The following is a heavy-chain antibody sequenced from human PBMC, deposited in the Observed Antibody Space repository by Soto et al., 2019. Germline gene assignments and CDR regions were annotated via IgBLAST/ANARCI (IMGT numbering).Heavy chain of an antibody. V-gene: IGHV1-69*01. CDR2: IIPLFGTT. CDR3: AREGGGWSSVDCDH. J-gene: IGHJ5*02. Sequence: QVQLVQSGAEVRNPGCSLKVSCKASGGTFSTYAINWVRQAPGQGLEWMGLIIPLFGTTKYAQKLQGRITITADESTTTSNKELTSLRKEDTAVYFCAREGGGWSSVDCDHWGQGTQVTVSS. D-gene: IGHD2-2*01. CDR1: GGTFSTYA.